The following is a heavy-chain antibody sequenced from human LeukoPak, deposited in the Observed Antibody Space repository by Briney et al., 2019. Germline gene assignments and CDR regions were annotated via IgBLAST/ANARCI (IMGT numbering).Heavy chain of an antibody. CDR2: INAGNGNT. Sequence: ASVKVSCKASGYTFTSYAMHWVRQAPGQRLEWMGWINAGNGNTKYSQEFQGRVTITRDTSASTAYMELSSLRSEDMAVYYCARALYDSSGYPWYYMDVWGKGTTVTVSS. CDR1: GYTFTSYA. CDR3: ARALYDSSGYPWYYMDV. V-gene: IGHV1-3*03. J-gene: IGHJ6*03. D-gene: IGHD3-22*01.